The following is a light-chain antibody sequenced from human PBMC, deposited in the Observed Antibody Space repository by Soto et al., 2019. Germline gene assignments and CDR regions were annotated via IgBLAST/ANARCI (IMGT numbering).Light chain of an antibody. V-gene: IGLV2-14*01. CDR1: SRDIGASNY. CDR2: GVS. CDR3: SSYTPNSVTLYV. Sequence: QSVLTQPASVSGSPGQSITISCTGTSRDIGASNYVSWYQQRPGKAPKVMIYGVSNRPSGVSNRFSGSKSGTTASLTISGLQAEDEGDYYCSSYTPNSVTLYVFGTGTRSPS. J-gene: IGLJ1*01.